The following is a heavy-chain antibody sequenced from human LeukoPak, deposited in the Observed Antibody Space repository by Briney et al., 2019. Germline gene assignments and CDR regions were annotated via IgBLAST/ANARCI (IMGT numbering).Heavy chain of an antibody. Sequence: PGGSLRLSCAASGFTFSSFSMHWVRQAPGKGLEWLAIISYDGSNQYYGDSVKGRFTISRDNSKNTLYPQMSSLRPEDTAVYYCARPYSSSWSSGWYFDLWGRGTLVTVSS. CDR1: GFTFSSFS. J-gene: IGHJ2*01. CDR2: ISYDGSNQ. D-gene: IGHD6-13*01. V-gene: IGHV3-30-3*01. CDR3: ARPYSSSWSSGWYFDL.